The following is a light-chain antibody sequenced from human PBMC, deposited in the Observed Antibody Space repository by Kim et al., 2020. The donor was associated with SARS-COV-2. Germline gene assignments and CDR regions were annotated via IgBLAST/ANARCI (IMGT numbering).Light chain of an antibody. Sequence: ASVGDRVTITRRASQDIRNDLGWYQQNPGRAPKRLIYGASSLQSGVPSRFSGSGSGTEFTLTISSLQPEDCATYFCLQHNTYPITFGQGTRLEIK. CDR1: QDIRND. CDR2: GAS. V-gene: IGKV1-17*01. CDR3: LQHNTYPIT. J-gene: IGKJ5*01.